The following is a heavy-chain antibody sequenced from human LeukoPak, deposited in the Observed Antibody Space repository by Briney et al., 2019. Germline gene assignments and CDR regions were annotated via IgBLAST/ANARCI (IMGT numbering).Heavy chain of an antibody. CDR2: INPSGGST. Sequence: ASVKVSCKASGYTFTSYYMHWVRQAPGQGLEWMGIINPSGGSTSYAQKFQGRVTMTRDTSTSTVYMELSSLRSEDTAVYYCARGRGLTAIRYYFDYWGQGTLATVSS. V-gene: IGHV1-46*01. CDR3: ARGRGLTAIRYYFDY. D-gene: IGHD2-2*01. J-gene: IGHJ4*02. CDR1: GYTFTSYY.